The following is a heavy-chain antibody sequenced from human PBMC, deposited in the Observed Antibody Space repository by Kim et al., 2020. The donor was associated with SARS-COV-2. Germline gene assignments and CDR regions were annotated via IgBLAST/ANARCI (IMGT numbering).Heavy chain of an antibody. CDR3: PKESGSGSYYAWTYYYYGMDV. V-gene: IGHV3-30*18. J-gene: IGHJ6*02. D-gene: IGHD3-10*01. CDR1: GFTFSSYG. Sequence: GGSLRLSCAASGFTFSSYGMHWVRQAPGKGLEWVAVISYDGSNKYYADSVKGRFTISRDNSKNTLYLQMNSLRAEDTAVYYCPKESGSGSYYAWTYYYYGMDVWGQGTTVTVSS. CDR2: ISYDGSNK.